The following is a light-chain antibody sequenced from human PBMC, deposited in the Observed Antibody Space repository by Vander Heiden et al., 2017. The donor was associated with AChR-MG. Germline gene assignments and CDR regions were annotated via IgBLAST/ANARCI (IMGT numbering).Light chain of an antibody. CDR3: QQSYSTPPWA. CDR2: AAS. Sequence: DIQMTQSPSSLSASVGDRVTITCRASQSISSYLNWYQQKPGKAPKLLIYAASSLQSGVPSRFSGSGSGTEFTLTISSLQPEDSATYYCQQSYSTPPWALGQGTKVEIQ. CDR1: QSISSY. V-gene: IGKV1-39*01. J-gene: IGKJ1*01.